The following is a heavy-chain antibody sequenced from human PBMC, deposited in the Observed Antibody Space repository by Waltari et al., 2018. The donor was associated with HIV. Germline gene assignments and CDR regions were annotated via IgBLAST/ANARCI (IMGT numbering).Heavy chain of an antibody. CDR3: ATEFGDHCEGSGYAN. J-gene: IGHJ4*02. V-gene: IGHV3-7*01. Sequence: EVQLVESGGGLVQPGGSLRLSCAASRFTFSSCWMSWVRQAPGKGLEGVANINQDGSEKYYVDSVKGRFTISRDNAKNSLLLQMNSLRAEDTAVYYCATEFGDHCEGSGYANWGQGTQVIVSS. CDR2: INQDGSEK. CDR1: RFTFSSCW. D-gene: IGHD3-22*01.